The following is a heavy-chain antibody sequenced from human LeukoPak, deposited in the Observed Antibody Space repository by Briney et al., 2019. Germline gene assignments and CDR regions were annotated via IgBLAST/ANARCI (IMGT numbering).Heavy chain of an antibody. D-gene: IGHD5-18*01. CDR3: ARDRRGYGSFDS. Sequence: SETLSLTCAVSGGSISSGGYSWSWIRQPPGKGLEWIGFIYDSGSTNYNPSLYSRVTISVDTSKNQFSLKLSSVTAADTAVYYCARDRRGYGSFDSWGQGTLVTVSS. CDR2: IYDSGST. J-gene: IGHJ4*02. CDR1: GGSISSGGYS. V-gene: IGHV4-61*08.